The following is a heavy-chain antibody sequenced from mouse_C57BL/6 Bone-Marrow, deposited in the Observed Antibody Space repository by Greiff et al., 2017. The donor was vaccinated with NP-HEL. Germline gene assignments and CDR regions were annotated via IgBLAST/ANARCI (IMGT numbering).Heavy chain of an antibody. CDR1: GYTFTSYW. Sequence: QVQLQQPGAELVMPGASVKLSCKASGYTFTSYWMHWVKQRPGQGLEWIGEIDPSDSYTNYNQKFKGKSTLTVDKSSSTAYMQLSSLTSDDSAVYYCARSWIYYGNYVDYAMDYWGQGTSVTVSS. D-gene: IGHD2-1*01. V-gene: IGHV1-69*01. CDR2: IDPSDSYT. J-gene: IGHJ4*01. CDR3: ARSWIYYGNYVDYAMDY.